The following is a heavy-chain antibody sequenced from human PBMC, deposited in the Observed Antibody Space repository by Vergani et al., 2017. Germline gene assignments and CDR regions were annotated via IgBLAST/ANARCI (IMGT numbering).Heavy chain of an antibody. V-gene: IGHV1-8*01. CDR3: AVPLYYYDRYAFDI. J-gene: IGHJ3*02. Sequence: QVQLVQSGAEVKKPGASVKVSCKASGYTFTSYDINWVRQATGQGLEWMGWMNPNSGNTGYAQKFQGRVTMTRNTSISTAYMELSSLRSEDTAVHYCAVPLYYYDRYAFDIWGQGTMVTVSS. CDR1: GYTFTSYD. D-gene: IGHD3-22*01. CDR2: MNPNSGNT.